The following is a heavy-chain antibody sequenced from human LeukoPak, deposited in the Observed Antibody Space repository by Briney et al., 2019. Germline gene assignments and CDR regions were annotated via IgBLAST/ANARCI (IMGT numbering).Heavy chain of an antibody. V-gene: IGHV4-59*01. CDR2: IYYSGST. Sequence: SETLSLTCTVSGGSISSYYWSWIRQPPGKGLEWIGYIYYSGSTNYNPSLKSRVTISVDTSKNQFSLKLSSATAADTAVYYCAREERWLQFKDAFDIWGQGTMVTVSS. CDR3: AREERWLQFKDAFDI. D-gene: IGHD5-12*01. J-gene: IGHJ3*02. CDR1: GGSISSYY.